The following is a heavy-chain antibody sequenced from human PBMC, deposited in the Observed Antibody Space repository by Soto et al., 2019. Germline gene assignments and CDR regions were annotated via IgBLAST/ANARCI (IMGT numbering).Heavy chain of an antibody. V-gene: IGHV4-31*03. CDR2: IYYSGST. Sequence: SETLSLTCTVSGGSISSGGYYWSWIRQHPGKGLEWIGYIYYSGSTYYNPSLKSRVTISVDTSKNQFSLKLSSVTAADTAVYSCARDGGNSLDYWGQGALVTVSS. D-gene: IGHD2-21*02. CDR3: ARDGGNSLDY. J-gene: IGHJ4*02. CDR1: GGSISSGGYY.